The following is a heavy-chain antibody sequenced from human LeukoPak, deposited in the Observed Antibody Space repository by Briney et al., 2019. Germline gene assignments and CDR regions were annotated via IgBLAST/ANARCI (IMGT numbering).Heavy chain of an antibody. CDR1: GYTFTGYY. D-gene: IGHD2-15*01. CDR3: TYCTGGSCSDFDY. CDR2: INPNSGGT. Sequence: ASVKVSCKASGYTFTGYYMHWVRQAPGQGLEWMGWINPNSGGTNYAQKVQGRVTMTRDTSISTAYMELSRLRSDDTAVYYCTYCTGGSCSDFDYWGQGTLVTVSS. J-gene: IGHJ4*02. V-gene: IGHV1-2*02.